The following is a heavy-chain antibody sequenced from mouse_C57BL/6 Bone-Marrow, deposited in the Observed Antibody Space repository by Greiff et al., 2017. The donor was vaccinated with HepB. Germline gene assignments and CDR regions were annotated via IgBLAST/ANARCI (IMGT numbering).Heavy chain of an antibody. Sequence: VQLQQPGAELVMPGASVKLSCKASGYTFTSYWMHWVKQRPGQGLEWIGEIDPSDSYTNYNQKFKGKSTLTVDKSSSTAYMQLSSLTSEDSAVYYCARTYYDYGGYAMDYWGQGTTLTVSS. D-gene: IGHD2-4*01. CDR1: GYTFTSYW. V-gene: IGHV1-69*01. CDR3: ARTYYDYGGYAMDY. CDR2: IDPSDSYT. J-gene: IGHJ4*01.